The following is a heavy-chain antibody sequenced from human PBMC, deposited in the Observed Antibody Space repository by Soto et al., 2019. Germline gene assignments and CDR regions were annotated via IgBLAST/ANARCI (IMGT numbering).Heavy chain of an antibody. CDR3: ASNGYSSTWHSWFDP. CDR1: GYTFTSYY. Sequence: QVQLVQSGAEVKKPGASVKVSCKASGYTFTSYYMHWVRQAPGQGLEWMGIINPSGGSTSYAQKFHGRVTMTGDTSTSTVYMELRSLRSEDTAVYYCASNGYSSTWHSWFDPWGQGTLVTVSS. V-gene: IGHV1-46*03. J-gene: IGHJ5*02. CDR2: INPSGGST. D-gene: IGHD6-13*01.